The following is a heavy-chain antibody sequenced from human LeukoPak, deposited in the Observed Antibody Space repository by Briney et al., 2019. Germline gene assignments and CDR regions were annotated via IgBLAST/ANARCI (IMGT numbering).Heavy chain of an antibody. CDR3: AEGEDYNGKFLGY. CDR1: GYTFTSYA. J-gene: IGHJ4*02. V-gene: IGHV1-3*01. D-gene: IGHD4-23*01. Sequence: ASVKVSCKASGYTFTSYAMHWVRQAPGQRLEWMGWINAGDGNTKSSQKFQGRVTITRDTSASTAYMELSSLRSEDTAVYFCAEGEDYNGKFLGYWGQGTQVTVSS. CDR2: INAGDGNT.